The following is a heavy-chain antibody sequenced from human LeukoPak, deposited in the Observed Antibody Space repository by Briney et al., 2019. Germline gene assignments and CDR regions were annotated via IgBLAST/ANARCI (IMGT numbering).Heavy chain of an antibody. D-gene: IGHD3-16*02. CDR2: IYNSGST. CDR3: ARGRDDDVWGSYPTCFDY. V-gene: IGHV4-61*02. CDR1: GGSISSGTYY. Sequence: SQTLSLTCTVSGGSISSGTYYWSWIRQPAGKGLEWIGRIYNSGSTSYNPSLKSRVTISIDTSKNQFSLKLSSVTAADTAVYYCARGRDDDVWGSYPTCFDYWGREPWSPSPQ. J-gene: IGHJ4*02.